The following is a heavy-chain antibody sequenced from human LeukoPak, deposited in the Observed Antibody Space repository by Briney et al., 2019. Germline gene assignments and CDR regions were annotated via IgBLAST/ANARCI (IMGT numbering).Heavy chain of an antibody. CDR2: INPNNGGT. J-gene: IGHJ4*02. V-gene: IGHV1-2*02. CDR3: AKAGSGNSGDY. D-gene: IGHD4-23*01. CDR1: GYTFTGYL. Sequence: ASVKVSCKSSGYTFTGYLMHWVRQAPGQGLEWMGWINPNNGGTNYAQHFQGRVTMTRDTSISTAYMELSRLGSDDTAIYYCAKAGSGNSGDYWGQGTLVTVSS.